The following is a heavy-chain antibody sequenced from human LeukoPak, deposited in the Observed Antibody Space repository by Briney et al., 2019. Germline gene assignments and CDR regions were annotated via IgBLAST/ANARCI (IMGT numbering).Heavy chain of an antibody. CDR3: ARDLVH. Sequence: ASVRVSCKASGYIFTRYGISWVRQAPGQGLEWMGWISAYNGNTNYAQALQGRVTMTTDTSTTTAYMELRSLTSDDTAVYYCARDLVHWGQGTLVTVSS. J-gene: IGHJ4*02. CDR1: GYIFTRYG. V-gene: IGHV1-18*01. CDR2: ISAYNGNT.